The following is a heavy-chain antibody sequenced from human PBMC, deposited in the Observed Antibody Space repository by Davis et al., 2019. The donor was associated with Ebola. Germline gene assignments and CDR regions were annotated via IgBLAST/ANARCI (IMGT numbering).Heavy chain of an antibody. CDR3: AKDRGAIVVVVESDY. CDR1: GFIISSFA. J-gene: IGHJ4*02. Sequence: SLNTSCAASGFIISSFAMSWFPHAPGMCLALDPTIIVSGGSTYYADSVKGRFTISRDNSKNTLYLQMNSLRAEDTAVYYCAKDRGAIVVVVESDYWGQGTLVTVSS. CDR2: IIVSGGST. D-gene: IGHD2-15*01. V-gene: IGHV3-23*01.